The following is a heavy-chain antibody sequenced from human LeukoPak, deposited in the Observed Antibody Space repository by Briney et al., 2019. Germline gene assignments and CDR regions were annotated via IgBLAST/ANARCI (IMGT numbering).Heavy chain of an antibody. V-gene: IGHV3-23*01. Sequence: GGSLRLSCAASGFTLTTYSTTWVRQAPGKGLEWVSTINPGGITTYYADSVKGRFTISRDNSKNTVSLQMDSLRADDTAVYYCAKDRAGTPWADWGQGTLVTVSS. CDR1: GFTLTTYS. CDR3: AKDRAGTPWAD. D-gene: IGHD1-1*01. J-gene: IGHJ4*02. CDR2: INPGGITT.